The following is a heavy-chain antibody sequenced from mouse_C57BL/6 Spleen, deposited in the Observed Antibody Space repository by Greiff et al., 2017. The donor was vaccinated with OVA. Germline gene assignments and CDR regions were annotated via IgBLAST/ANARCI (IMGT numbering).Heavy chain of an antibody. Sequence: QVQLKQSGAELVKPGASVKISCKASGYAFSSYWMNWVKQRPGKGLEWIGQIYPGDGDTNYNGKFKGKATLTADKSSSTAYMQLSSLTSEDSAVYFCARKVDLLWLRQGYFDVWGTGTTVTVSS. CDR3: ARKVDLLWLRQGYFDV. CDR2: IYPGDGDT. D-gene: IGHD2-2*01. CDR1: GYAFSSYW. V-gene: IGHV1-80*01. J-gene: IGHJ1*03.